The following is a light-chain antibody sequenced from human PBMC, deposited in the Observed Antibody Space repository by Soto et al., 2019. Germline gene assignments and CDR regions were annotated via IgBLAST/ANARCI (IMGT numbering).Light chain of an antibody. Sequence: QYALTQPASVSGSPGQSITISCTGTSSDVGGYNYVSWYQQHPGKAPKLMIYEVSNRPSGVSNRFSGSKSGNTASLTISGLQAEDEADYYCNSYTSSIHVVFGGGTKLTVL. V-gene: IGLV2-14*01. CDR1: SSDVGGYNY. CDR2: EVS. J-gene: IGLJ2*01. CDR3: NSYTSSIHVV.